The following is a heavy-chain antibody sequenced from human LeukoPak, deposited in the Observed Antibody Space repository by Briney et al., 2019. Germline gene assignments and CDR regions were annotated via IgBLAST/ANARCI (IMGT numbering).Heavy chain of an antibody. CDR1: GFAFGTYA. J-gene: IGHJ4*02. Sequence: GGSLRLSCAGSGFAFGTYAMSWVRQAPGKGLEWVSSISSSSSYIYYAGSVKGRFTISRDNAKNSLYLQMNSLRAEDTAVYYCARGRGPAYFDYWGQGTLVTVPS. CDR2: ISSSSSYI. D-gene: IGHD2-2*01. V-gene: IGHV3-21*01. CDR3: ARGRGPAYFDY.